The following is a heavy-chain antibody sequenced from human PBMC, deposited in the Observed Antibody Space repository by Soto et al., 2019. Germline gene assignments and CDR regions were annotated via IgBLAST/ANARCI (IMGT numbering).Heavy chain of an antibody. CDR2: IKSKTDGGTT. CDR3: TTDLNHNSSGWYYYYYYGIYYYYYGMDV. J-gene: IGHJ6*02. V-gene: IGHV3-15*07. CDR1: CFTFSNSW. D-gene: IGHD6-19*01. Sequence: GGSLRLSCAASCFTFSNSWMNWVRQAPGKGLEWVGRIKSKTDGGTTDYAAPVKGRFTISRDDSKNTLYLQMNSLKTEDTAVYYCTTDLNHNSSGWYYYYYYGIYYYYYGMDVWGQGTTVTVSS.